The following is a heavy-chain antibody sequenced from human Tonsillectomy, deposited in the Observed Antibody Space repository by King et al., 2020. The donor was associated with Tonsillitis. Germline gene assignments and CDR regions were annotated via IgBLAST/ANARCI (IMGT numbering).Heavy chain of an antibody. V-gene: IGHV4-59*08. CDR1: GGSISIYY. D-gene: IGHD3-3*01. CDR3: ARHGFGAFDI. J-gene: IGHJ3*02. Sequence: QLQESGPGLVKPSETLSLTCTVSGGSISIYYWSWIRQPPGKGLEWIGYIYYSGSTNYNPSLKSRVTISVDTSKNQFPLKLSSVNAADTAVYYCARHGFGAFDICGQGTMVTVSS. CDR2: IYYSGST.